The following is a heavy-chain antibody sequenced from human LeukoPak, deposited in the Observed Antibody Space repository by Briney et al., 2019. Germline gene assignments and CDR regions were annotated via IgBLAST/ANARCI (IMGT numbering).Heavy chain of an antibody. V-gene: IGHV4-30-4*08. CDR1: GDSISSGDHY. CDR3: ARMAISGMCLDF. J-gene: IGHJ4*02. Sequence: SETLSLTCNVSGDSISSGDHYWTWIRQTPGKGPQWVGHIFYKGSTYYNPSLESRLKVSIDTSKKQFSLTLSSVTAADTAVYYCARMAISGMCLDFWGRGTSVTVSS. D-gene: IGHD3-10*01. CDR2: IFYKGST.